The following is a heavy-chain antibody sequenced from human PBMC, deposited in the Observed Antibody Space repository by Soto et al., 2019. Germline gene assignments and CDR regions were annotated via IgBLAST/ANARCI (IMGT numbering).Heavy chain of an antibody. Sequence: QVQLVQSGAEVKKPGSSVTVSCKASGGTLSFYAISWVRQAPGQGLEWMGGIIPTLDITSYAQRFQGRLTISADESTNTAYMELRSLKSEDTALYFCAIDGGGDYFYWFDPWGQGTLVTVSS. V-gene: IGHV1-69*01. J-gene: IGHJ5*02. CDR3: AIDGGGDYFYWFDP. CDR1: GGTLSFYA. CDR2: IIPTLDIT. D-gene: IGHD3-16*01.